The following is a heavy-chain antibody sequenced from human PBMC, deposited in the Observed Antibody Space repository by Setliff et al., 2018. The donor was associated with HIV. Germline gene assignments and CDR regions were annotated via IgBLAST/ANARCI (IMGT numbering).Heavy chain of an antibody. Sequence: SETLSLTCTVSGGSISIYYWSWIRQLPGEGLEWIGRISAGGYTYYNPSLQSRVTMSIDTSKSQFSLKLSSVTAADTATYFCARGGAVTVLGIPSYYSFYGLDRWGQGTTVTVSS. V-gene: IGHV4-4*07. D-gene: IGHD2-21*02. CDR2: ISAGGYT. CDR1: GGSISIYY. J-gene: IGHJ6*02. CDR3: ARGGAVTVLGIPSYYSFYGLDR.